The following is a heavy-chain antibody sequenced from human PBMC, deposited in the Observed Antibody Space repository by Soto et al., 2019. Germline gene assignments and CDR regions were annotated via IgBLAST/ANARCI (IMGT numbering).Heavy chain of an antibody. D-gene: IGHD3-16*02. CDR1: GFTFSSYA. CDR2: ISGSGGST. CDR3: AKDSYDYIWGSYRVDY. V-gene: IGHV3-23*01. Sequence: GGSLRLSCAASGFTFSSYAMSWVRQAPGKGLEWVSAISGSGGSTYYADSVKGRFTISRDNSKNTLYLQMNGLRAEDTAVYYCAKDSYDYIWGSYRVDYWGQGTLVTVSS. J-gene: IGHJ4*02.